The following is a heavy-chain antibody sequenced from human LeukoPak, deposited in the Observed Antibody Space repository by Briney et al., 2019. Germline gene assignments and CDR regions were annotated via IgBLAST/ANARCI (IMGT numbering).Heavy chain of an antibody. J-gene: IGHJ4*02. CDR3: AKAPGYCSGGTCYDD. V-gene: IGHV3-23*01. CDR2: ISGSGGST. CDR1: GFTFSSYA. Sequence: GASLRLSCAASGFTFSSYAMSWVRQAPGKGLEWGSVISGSGGSTYRADSVKGRFTISRDNSKNTLYLQMKSLRADDTAVYYCAKAPGYCSGGTCYDDWGQGSLVTVSS. D-gene: IGHD2-15*01.